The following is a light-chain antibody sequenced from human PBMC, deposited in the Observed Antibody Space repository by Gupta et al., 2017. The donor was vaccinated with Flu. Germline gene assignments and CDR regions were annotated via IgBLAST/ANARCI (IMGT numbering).Light chain of an antibody. Sequence: SDVGGYNYVSWYQQHPGKAPKLMIYEVSNRPSGVSNRFSGSKSGNTASLTISGLQAEDEADYYCSSYTSSSTLEYVFGTGTKVTVL. CDR2: EVS. J-gene: IGLJ1*01. V-gene: IGLV2-14*01. CDR1: SDVGGYNY. CDR3: SSYTSSSTLEYV.